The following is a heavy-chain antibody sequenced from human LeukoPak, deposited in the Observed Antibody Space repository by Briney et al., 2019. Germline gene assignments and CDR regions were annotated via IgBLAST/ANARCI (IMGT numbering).Heavy chain of an antibody. CDR2: ISYDGSNK. D-gene: IGHD3-22*01. CDR3: AKDVDYNSSGYPDY. CDR1: GFTFSSYG. V-gene: IGHV3-30*18. Sequence: GGSLRLSCAASGFTFSSYGRHWVRQAPGKGLEWVAVISYDGSNKYYADSVKGRFTISRDNSKNTLYLQMNSLRAEDTAVYYCAKDVDYNSSGYPDYWGQGTLVTVSS. J-gene: IGHJ4*02.